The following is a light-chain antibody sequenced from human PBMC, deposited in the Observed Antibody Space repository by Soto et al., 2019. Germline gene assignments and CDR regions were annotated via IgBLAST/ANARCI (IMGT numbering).Light chain of an antibody. Sequence: QSVLTQPPSASGTPGQRVTISCSGSSSNIGSNTVSWYQQLPGTAPKLLIYSNNRRPSGVPERFSGSNSGTSASLAISGLQSEDEPDYYCAAWDDSLNGFYVFGTGTKVTV. CDR3: AAWDDSLNGFYV. J-gene: IGLJ1*01. CDR2: SNN. V-gene: IGLV1-44*01. CDR1: SSNIGSNT.